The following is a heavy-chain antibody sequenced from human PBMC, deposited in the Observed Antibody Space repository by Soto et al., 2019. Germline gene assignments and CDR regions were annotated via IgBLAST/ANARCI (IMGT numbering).Heavy chain of an antibody. CDR1: GGSFSGYY. D-gene: IGHD6-6*01. CDR3: ARRRDVKGGIAARSFDY. V-gene: IGHV4-34*01. J-gene: IGHJ4*02. Sequence: SETLSLTCAVYGGSFSGYYWSWIRQPPGKGLEWIGEINHSGSTNYNPSLKSRVTISVDTSKNQFSLKLSSVTAADTAVYYCARRRDVKGGIAARSFDYWGQGTLVTVSS. CDR2: INHSGST.